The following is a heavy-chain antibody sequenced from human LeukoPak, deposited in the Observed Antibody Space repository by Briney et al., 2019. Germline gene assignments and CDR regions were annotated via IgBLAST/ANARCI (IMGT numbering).Heavy chain of an antibody. V-gene: IGHV3-7*03. CDR2: IKQDGSEK. D-gene: IGHD6-25*01. J-gene: IGHJ4*02. Sequence: GGSLRLSCVASGFIFGDYRMTWVRQAPGKGLEWVANIKQDGSEKQYVDSVKGRFAISRDNAKKSLYLQINTLRAEDTAVYYCVRGPHIAATSYWGQGTLVTVSS. CDR3: VRGPHIAATSY. CDR1: GFIFGDYR.